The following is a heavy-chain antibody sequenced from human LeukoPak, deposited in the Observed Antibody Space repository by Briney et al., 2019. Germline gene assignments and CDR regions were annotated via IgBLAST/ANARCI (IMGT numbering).Heavy chain of an antibody. CDR2: IYTSGST. Sequence: SETLSLTCTVSGGSISSSSYYWGWIRQPPGKGLEWIGRIYTSGSTNYNPSLKSRVTMSVDTSKNQFSLKLSSVTAADTAVYYCARGTVFGSGNYPNFGYWGQGTLVTVSS. CDR3: ARGTVFGSGNYPNFGY. J-gene: IGHJ4*02. CDR1: GGSISSSSYY. V-gene: IGHV4-39*07. D-gene: IGHD1-26*01.